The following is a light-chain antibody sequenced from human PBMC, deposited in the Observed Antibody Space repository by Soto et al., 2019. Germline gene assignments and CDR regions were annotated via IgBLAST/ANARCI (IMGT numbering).Light chain of an antibody. CDR3: QQYNNWPET. CDR2: GAS. CDR1: QSVSSN. V-gene: IGKV3-15*01. Sequence: EIVMTQSPATLSVSPGERATLSCRASQSVSSNLAWYQQKPGQAPRLLIYGASSRATGIPARFSGSGSGPEFPLTISSLQSEDFAVYYCQQYNNWPETFGQGTKLEIK. J-gene: IGKJ2*01.